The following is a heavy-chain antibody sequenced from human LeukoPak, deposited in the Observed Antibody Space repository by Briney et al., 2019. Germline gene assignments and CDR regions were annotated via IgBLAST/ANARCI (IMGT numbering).Heavy chain of an antibody. CDR3: ARESETSGWYDY. CDR1: GFIFDNYA. D-gene: IGHD6-19*01. CDR2: ISGDGGST. Sequence: GGSLRLSCAVPGFIFDNYAIHWVRQAPGEGLEWVSLISGDGGSTFYADSVRSRFTIYRDNTRKSLSLQMSSLRSEDTALYYCARESETSGWYDYWGQGTLVTVSS. V-gene: IGHV3-43*02. J-gene: IGHJ4*02.